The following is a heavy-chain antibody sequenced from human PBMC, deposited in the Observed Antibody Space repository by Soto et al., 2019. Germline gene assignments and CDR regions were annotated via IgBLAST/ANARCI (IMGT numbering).Heavy chain of an antibody. Sequence: GGSLRLSCAASGFTFSSYAMHWVRQAPGKGLESVAVISYDGSNKYYADSVKGRFTISRDNSKNTLYLQMNSLRAEDTAVYYCARDRYSNSYNWFDPWGQGTLVTVSS. V-gene: IGHV3-30-3*01. CDR1: GFTFSSYA. CDR2: ISYDGSNK. D-gene: IGHD4-4*01. J-gene: IGHJ5*02. CDR3: ARDRYSNSYNWFDP.